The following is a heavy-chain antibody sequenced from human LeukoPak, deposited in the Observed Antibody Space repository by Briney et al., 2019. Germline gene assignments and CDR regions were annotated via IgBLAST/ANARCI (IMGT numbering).Heavy chain of an antibody. J-gene: IGHJ6*02. D-gene: IGHD3-10*01. CDR1: GGTFSSYA. V-gene: IGHV1-69*04. CDR3: ARDPSLRSYYYYGMDV. Sequence: SVKVSCKASGGTFSSYAISWVRQAPGQGLEWMGRIIPILGIANYAQKFQGRVTITADKSTGTAYMELSSLRSEDTAVYYCARDPSLRSYYYYGMDVWGQGTTVTVSS. CDR2: IIPILGIA.